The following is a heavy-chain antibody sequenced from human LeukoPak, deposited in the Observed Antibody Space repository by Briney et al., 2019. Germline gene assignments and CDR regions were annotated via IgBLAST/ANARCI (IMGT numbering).Heavy chain of an antibody. CDR3: AREGVHAFDI. Sequence: SETLSLTCTVSGGSISSGSYYWSWIRQPAGKGLEWIGRIYTSGSTNYNPSLKSRVTISVDTSKNQFSLKLSSVTAADTAVYYCAREGVHAFDIWGQGTMVTVSS. V-gene: IGHV4-61*02. CDR1: GGSISSGSYY. CDR2: IYTSGST. J-gene: IGHJ3*02.